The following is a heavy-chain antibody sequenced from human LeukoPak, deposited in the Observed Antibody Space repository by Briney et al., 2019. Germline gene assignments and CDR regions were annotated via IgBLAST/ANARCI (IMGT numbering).Heavy chain of an antibody. V-gene: IGHV4-4*07. CDR1: GGSISSYY. Sequence: SETLSLTCTVSGGSISSYYWSWIRQPAGKGLEWIGRIYTSGSTNYNPSLKSRVTMSVDTSKNQFSLKLSSVTAADTAVYYCARGRRITMIVPSLVDYWGQGTLVTVSS. D-gene: IGHD3-22*01. J-gene: IGHJ4*02. CDR2: IYTSGST. CDR3: ARGRRITMIVPSLVDY.